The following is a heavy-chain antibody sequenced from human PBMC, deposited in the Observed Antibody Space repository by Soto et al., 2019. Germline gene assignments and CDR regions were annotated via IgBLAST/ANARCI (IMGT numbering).Heavy chain of an antibody. CDR1: GFTFSSYG. V-gene: IGHV3-30*02. Sequence: GGSLRLSCAASGFTFSSYGMHWVRQAPGKGLEWVATISNDGGDKYYADSVKGRFTISRDNSKNTLYLQMSSLRVEDTAVYYCAKDRLAGNFDYWGQGTQVTVSS. CDR2: ISNDGGDK. CDR3: AKDRLAGNFDY. J-gene: IGHJ4*02.